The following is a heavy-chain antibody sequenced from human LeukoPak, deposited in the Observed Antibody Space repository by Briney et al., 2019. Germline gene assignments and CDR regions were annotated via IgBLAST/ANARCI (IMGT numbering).Heavy chain of an antibody. CDR2: ISAYNGNT. CDR3: ARVRGHYYGSGSYYSGGRNWFDP. Sequence: ASVKVSCKASGYTFTGYYMHWVRQAPGQGLEWMGWISAYNGNTNYAQKLQGRVTMTTDTSTSTAYMELRSLRSDDTAVYYCARVRGHYYGSGSYYSGGRNWFDPWGQGTLVTVSS. D-gene: IGHD3-10*01. CDR1: GYTFTGYY. V-gene: IGHV1-18*04. J-gene: IGHJ5*02.